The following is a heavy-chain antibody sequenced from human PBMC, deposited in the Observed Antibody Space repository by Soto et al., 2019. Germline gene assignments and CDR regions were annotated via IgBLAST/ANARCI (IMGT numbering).Heavy chain of an antibody. CDR3: ARSHSDIVVVPAALGEDYYYGMDV. CDR1: GGTFSSYA. CDR2: IIPIFGTA. V-gene: IGHV1-69*13. Sequence: SVKVSCKASGGTFSSYAISWVRQAPGQGLEWMGGIIPIFGTANYAQKFQGRVTITADESTSTAYMELSSLRPEDTAVYYCARSHSDIVVVPAALGEDYYYGMDVWGQGTTVTVSS. J-gene: IGHJ6*02. D-gene: IGHD2-2*01.